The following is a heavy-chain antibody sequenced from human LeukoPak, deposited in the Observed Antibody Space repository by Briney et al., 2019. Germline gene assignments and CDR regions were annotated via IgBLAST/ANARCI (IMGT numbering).Heavy chain of an antibody. V-gene: IGHV5-51*01. D-gene: IGHD3-3*01. Sequence: GESLKISCRGSGYTFSSYWIAWVRQMPGKGLEWMGIIYPGDSDTRYSPSFQGQVTISADKSISTAYLQWSSLKASDTAMYYSARVTIFGVVIISAFDIWGQGTMVTVSS. CDR2: IYPGDSDT. CDR1: GYTFSSYW. CDR3: ARVTIFGVVIISAFDI. J-gene: IGHJ3*02.